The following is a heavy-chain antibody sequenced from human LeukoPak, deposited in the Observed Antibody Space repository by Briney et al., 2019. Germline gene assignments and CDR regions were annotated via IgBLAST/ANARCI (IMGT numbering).Heavy chain of an antibody. CDR3: ARDRRDYGDYVGVWWFDP. Sequence: GGSLRLSCAASGFTFSSYSMNWVRQVPGKGLEWVSYISSSSSTIYYADSVKGRFTISRDNAKNSLYLQMNSLRAEDTAVYYCARDRRDYGDYVGVWWFDPWGQGTLVTVSS. CDR1: GFTFSSYS. V-gene: IGHV3-48*01. D-gene: IGHD4-17*01. CDR2: ISSSSSTI. J-gene: IGHJ5*02.